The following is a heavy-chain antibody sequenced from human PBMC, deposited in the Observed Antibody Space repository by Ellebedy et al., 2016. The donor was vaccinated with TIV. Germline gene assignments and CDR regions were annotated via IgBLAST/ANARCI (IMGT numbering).Heavy chain of an antibody. CDR1: GFTINSYT. V-gene: IGHV3-21*01. J-gene: IGHJ4*02. CDR3: ARSGRTFGAAIDY. CDR2: ISTSSTYM. D-gene: IGHD3-3*01. Sequence: GESLKISCAASGFTINSYTMHWVRQAPGKGLEWVSSISTSSTYMYYADSVPGRFALSRDNAKSSLSLPVNSLRAEDTAVYYCARSGRTFGAAIDYWGQGTLVAVSS.